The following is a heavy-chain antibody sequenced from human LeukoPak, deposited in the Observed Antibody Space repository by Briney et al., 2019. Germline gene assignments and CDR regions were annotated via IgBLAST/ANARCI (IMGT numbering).Heavy chain of an antibody. Sequence: PGGSLRLSCAASGFTFSSYAMHWVRQAPGKGLEWVAVISYDGSNKYYADSVKGRFTISRDNSKNTLYLQMNSLRAEDTAVYYCARPLIVGATTDLDVWGQGTTVTVSS. J-gene: IGHJ6*02. CDR1: GFTFSSYA. D-gene: IGHD1-26*01. CDR2: ISYDGSNK. V-gene: IGHV3-30-3*01. CDR3: ARPLIVGATTDLDV.